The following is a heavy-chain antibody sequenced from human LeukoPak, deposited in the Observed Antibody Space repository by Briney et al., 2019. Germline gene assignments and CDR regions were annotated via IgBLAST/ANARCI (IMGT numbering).Heavy chain of an antibody. CDR2: ISGSGGST. Sequence: GGSLRLSCAASGFTFSDYWMTWVRQAPGKGLEWVSAISGSGGSTYYADSVKGRFTISRDNSKNTLYLQMNSLRAEDTAVYYCAKVPQTSVAIQLWGQGTLVTVSS. D-gene: IGHD5-12*01. J-gene: IGHJ4*02. V-gene: IGHV3-23*01. CDR3: AKVPQTSVAIQL. CDR1: GFTFSDYW.